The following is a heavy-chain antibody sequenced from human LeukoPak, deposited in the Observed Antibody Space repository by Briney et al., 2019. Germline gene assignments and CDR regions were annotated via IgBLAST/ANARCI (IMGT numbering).Heavy chain of an antibody. V-gene: IGHV1-18*01. CDR3: ARDPDFWSGYKRGDAFDI. Sequence: ASVKVSCKASGYTFTSYGISWVRQAPGQGLEWMGWIRAYNGNTNYAQKLQGRVTMTTDTSTSTAYMELRSLRSDDTAVYYCARDPDFWSGYKRGDAFDIWGQGTMVTVSS. D-gene: IGHD3-3*01. CDR1: GYTFTSYG. CDR2: IRAYNGNT. J-gene: IGHJ3*02.